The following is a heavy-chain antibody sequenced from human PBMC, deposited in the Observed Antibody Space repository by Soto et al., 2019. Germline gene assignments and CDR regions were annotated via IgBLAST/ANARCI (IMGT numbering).Heavy chain of an antibody. Sequence: QLQLQESGPGLVKPSETLSLTCTVSGGSISRSSYYWGWLRQPPGKGLEWIGSIYYSGSTYYNPSLKSRVTISVDTSKNQFSLKLSSVTAADTAVYYCARHPVEMATLFDYWGQGTLVTVSS. D-gene: IGHD5-12*01. CDR3: ARHPVEMATLFDY. CDR2: IYYSGST. CDR1: GGSISRSSYY. V-gene: IGHV4-39*01. J-gene: IGHJ4*02.